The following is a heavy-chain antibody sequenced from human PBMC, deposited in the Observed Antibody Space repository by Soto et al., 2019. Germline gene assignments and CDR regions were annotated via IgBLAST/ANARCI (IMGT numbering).Heavy chain of an antibody. CDR2: MNPNSGNT. J-gene: IGHJ5*02. CDR3: ARVPYCRSTSCSDDWFDP. Sequence: QVQLVQSGAEVKKPGASVKVSCKASGYTFTSYDINWVRQATGQGLEWMGWMNPNSGNTGDAQKFQGRVTMTRNTSISTAYMELSSLRSEDTAVYYCARVPYCRSTSCSDDWFDPWGQGTLVTVSS. D-gene: IGHD2-2*01. V-gene: IGHV1-8*01. CDR1: GYTFTSYD.